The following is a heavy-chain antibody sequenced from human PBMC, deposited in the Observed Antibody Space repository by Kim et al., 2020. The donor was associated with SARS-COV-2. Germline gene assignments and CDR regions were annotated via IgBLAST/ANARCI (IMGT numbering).Heavy chain of an antibody. V-gene: IGHV3-33*01. D-gene: IGHD4-17*01. CDR3: ARDLGDYGDSNQAFDI. CDR2: IWYDGSSE. CDR1: GFTFSNYG. J-gene: IGHJ3*02. Sequence: GGSLRLSCAASGFTFSNYGMHWVRQAPGKGLQWVAVIWYDGSSEDYAESVRGRFTISRDNSRNTLYLQMNSLRVEDTAVYHCARDLGDYGDSNQAFDIWGQGTMVTVSS.